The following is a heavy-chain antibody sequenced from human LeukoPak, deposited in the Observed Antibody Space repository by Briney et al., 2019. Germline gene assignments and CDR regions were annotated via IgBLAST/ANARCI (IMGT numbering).Heavy chain of an antibody. CDR2: ISGSGGST. J-gene: IGHJ4*02. Sequence: PGGSLRLSCAASGFSFSSYAMSWVRQAPGKGLEWVSAISGSGGSTYYADSVKGRFIISRDNSKNTLYLQMNSLRAGDTAVYYCAKNAPHCSSTSCYFQSSGYWGQGTLVTVSS. CDR3: AKNAPHCSSTSCYFQSSGY. CDR1: GFSFSSYA. D-gene: IGHD2-2*01. V-gene: IGHV3-23*01.